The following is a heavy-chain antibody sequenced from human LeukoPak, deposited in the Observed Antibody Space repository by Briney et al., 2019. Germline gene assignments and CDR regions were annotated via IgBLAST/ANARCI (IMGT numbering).Heavy chain of an antibody. CDR3: ARGYGVNQGAFDI. Sequence: KSGESLKISCQGSGYSFTSYWISWVRQMPGQGLEWMGRIDPSDSYTNYSPSFQGHVTFSADKSISTAYLQWSSLKASDTAMYYCARGYGVNQGAFDIWGQGTMVTVYS. CDR2: IDPSDSYT. V-gene: IGHV5-10-1*01. J-gene: IGHJ3*02. CDR1: GYSFTSYW. D-gene: IGHD4-17*01.